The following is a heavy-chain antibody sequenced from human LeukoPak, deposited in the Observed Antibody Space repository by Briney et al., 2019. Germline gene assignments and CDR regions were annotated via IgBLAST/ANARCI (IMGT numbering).Heavy chain of an antibody. V-gene: IGHV4-34*01. CDR1: GGSFSGYY. CDR3: ARGLRRRYSGYGGHFDY. CDR2: INHNGST. Sequence: SETLSLTCAVYGGSFSGYYWSWIRQPPGKGLEWIGEINHNGSTNYNPSLKSRVTISVDTSKNQFSLKLSSVTAADTAVYYCARGLRRRYSGYGGHFDYWGQGTLVTVSS. D-gene: IGHD5-12*01. J-gene: IGHJ4*02.